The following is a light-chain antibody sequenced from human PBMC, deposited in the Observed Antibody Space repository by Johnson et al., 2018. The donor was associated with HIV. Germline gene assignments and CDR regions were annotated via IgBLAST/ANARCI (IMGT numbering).Light chain of an antibody. CDR3: GTWDSSLSAGNV. V-gene: IGLV1-51*01. CDR1: SSNIGNNY. Sequence: SVLTQPPSVSAAPGQKVTISCSGSSSNIGNNYVSWYQQFPGTAPKLLIYDNNKRPSGIPDRFSGSKSGTSATLGITGLQTGDEADYYCGTWDSSLSAGNVFGTGTKVTVL. CDR2: DNN. J-gene: IGLJ1*01.